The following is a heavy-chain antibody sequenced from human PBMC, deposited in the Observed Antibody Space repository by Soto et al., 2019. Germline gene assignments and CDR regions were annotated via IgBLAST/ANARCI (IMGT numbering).Heavy chain of an antibody. Sequence: GGSLRLSCGASGFAFGSYWMGWVRQAPVEGLEWVAYINQGGSETYYVDSVRGRFTVSRDNARNSLDLQMNSLRADDTAVYYCARGSLYSSVWLNWFDPWGRGTLVTVSS. D-gene: IGHD6-19*01. CDR3: ARGSLYSSVWLNWFDP. CDR1: GFAFGSYW. J-gene: IGHJ5*02. CDR2: INQGGSET. V-gene: IGHV3-7*03.